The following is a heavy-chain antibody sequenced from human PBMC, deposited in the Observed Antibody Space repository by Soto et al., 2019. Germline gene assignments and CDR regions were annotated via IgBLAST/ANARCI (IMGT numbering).Heavy chain of an antibody. CDR2: IITIFGRS. CDR3: ALDYSMDGHEFFQH. V-gene: IGHV1-69*12. J-gene: IGHJ1*01. D-gene: IGHD2-21*01. CDR1: GGTFGRFA. Sequence: QVQLVQSGAEVEKPGSSVKVSCKASGGTFGRFAINWVRQAPGQGLEWVGGIITIFGRSNYAQKFQGRVTFTADDSTDTAYMELRSLTSEDTAVYYCALDYSMDGHEFFQHWGQGTLVTVSS.